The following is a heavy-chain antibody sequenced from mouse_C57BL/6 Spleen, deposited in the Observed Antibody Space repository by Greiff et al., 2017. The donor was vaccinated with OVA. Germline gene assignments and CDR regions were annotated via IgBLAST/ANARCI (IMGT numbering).Heavy chain of an antibody. J-gene: IGHJ4*01. CDR2: ISYDGSN. D-gene: IGHD1-1*01. CDR1: GYSITSGYY. Sequence: EVKLMESGPGLVKPSQSLSLTCSVTGYSITSGYYWNWIRQFPGNKLEWMGYISYDGSNNYNPSLKNRTSITRDTAKNQFFLKLNSVTTEDTATYYCAREVVAHYYAMDYWGQGTSVTVSS. CDR3: AREVVAHYYAMDY. V-gene: IGHV3-6*01.